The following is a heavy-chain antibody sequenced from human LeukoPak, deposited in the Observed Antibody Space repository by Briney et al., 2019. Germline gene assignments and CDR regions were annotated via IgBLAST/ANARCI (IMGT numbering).Heavy chain of an antibody. V-gene: IGHV3-15*01. Sequence: AGGSLRLSCAASGFTFSNAWMSWVRQAPGKGLEWVGRIKSKTDGGTTDYAAPVKGRFTISRDDSKNTLYLQMNSLRAEDTAVYYCARECTSCPPDYWGQGTLVTVSS. D-gene: IGHD2-2*01. CDR2: IKSKTDGGTT. CDR3: ARECTSCPPDY. J-gene: IGHJ4*02. CDR1: GFTFSNAW.